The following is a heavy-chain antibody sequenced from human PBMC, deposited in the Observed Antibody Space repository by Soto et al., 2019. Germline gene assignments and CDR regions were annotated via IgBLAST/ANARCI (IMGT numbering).Heavy chain of an antibody. CDR3: ARTRTWIQLWTGGAFDI. J-gene: IGHJ3*02. CDR2: ISAYNGNT. V-gene: IGHV1-18*01. Sequence: ASVKVSCKASGYTFTSYGISWVRQAPGQGLEWMGWISAYNGNTNYAQKLQGRVTMTTDTSTSTAYMELRSLRSDDTAVYYCARTRTWIQLWTGGAFDIWGQGTMVTVSS. D-gene: IGHD5-18*01. CDR1: GYTFTSYG.